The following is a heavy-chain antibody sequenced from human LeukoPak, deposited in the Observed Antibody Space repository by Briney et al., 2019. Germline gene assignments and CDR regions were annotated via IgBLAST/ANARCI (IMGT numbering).Heavy chain of an antibody. Sequence: GGSLRLSCAASGFTFSSYSMNWVRQAPGKGLEWVAVISYDGSNKYYADSVKGRFTISRDNSKNTLYLQMNSLRAEDTAVYYCARDMYYYASGSHHYWGQGTLVTVSS. CDR3: ARDMYYYASGSHHY. D-gene: IGHD3-10*01. CDR1: GFTFSSYS. J-gene: IGHJ4*02. V-gene: IGHV3-30*03. CDR2: ISYDGSNK.